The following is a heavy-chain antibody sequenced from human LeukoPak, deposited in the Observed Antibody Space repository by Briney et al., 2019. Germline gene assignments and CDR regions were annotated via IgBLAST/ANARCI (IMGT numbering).Heavy chain of an antibody. CDR2: IHANSGGT. V-gene: IGHV1-2*02. Sequence: SAKVSCTASGYTVTGYYMMRVRQAPGLGLECLGWIHANSGGTVYAQKFKGRVTMTRDTSISTAYMELSRLRSDDTAVYYCARGPSTTIFGVVIIVPDFDYWGQGTLVTVSS. D-gene: IGHD3-3*01. CDR3: ARGPSTTIFGVVIIVPDFDY. CDR1: GYTVTGYY. J-gene: IGHJ4*02.